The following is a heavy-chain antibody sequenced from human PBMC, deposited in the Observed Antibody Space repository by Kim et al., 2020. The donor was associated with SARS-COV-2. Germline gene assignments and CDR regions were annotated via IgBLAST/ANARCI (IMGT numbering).Heavy chain of an antibody. CDR1: GFTFSSYS. J-gene: IGHJ6*02. Sequence: GGSLRLSCAASGFTFSSYSMNWVRQAPGKGLEWVSYISSSSSTIYYADSVKGRFTISRDNAKNSLYLQMNSLRAEDTAVYYCARRGAAGRDYYYGMDVWGQGTTVTVSS. CDR3: ARRGAAGRDYYYGMDV. CDR2: ISSSSSTI. D-gene: IGHD6-13*01. V-gene: IGHV3-48*04.